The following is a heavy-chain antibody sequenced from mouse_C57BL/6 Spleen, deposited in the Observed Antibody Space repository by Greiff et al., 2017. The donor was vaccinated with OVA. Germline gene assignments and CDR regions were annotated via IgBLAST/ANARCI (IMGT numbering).Heavy chain of an antibody. J-gene: IGHJ1*03. CDR3: ARGDGSTDFDV. V-gene: IGHV5-17*01. D-gene: IGHD1-1*01. CDR2: ISSGSSTI. Sequence: EVMLVESGGGLVKPGGSLKLSCAASGFTFSDYGMHWVRQAPEKGLEWVAYISSGSSTIYYADTVKGRFTISRDNAKNTLFLQMTSLRSEDTAMYYCARGDGSTDFDVWGTGTTVTVSS. CDR1: GFTFSDYG.